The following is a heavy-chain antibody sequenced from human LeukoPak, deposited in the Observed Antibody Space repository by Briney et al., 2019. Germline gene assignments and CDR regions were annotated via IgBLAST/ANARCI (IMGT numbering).Heavy chain of an antibody. CDR3: ARDNSVEVSTMIIFDY. Sequence: SETLSLTCAVYGGSFSGYYWSWIRQPPGKGLEWIGEINHSGSTNYNPSLKSRVTISVDTSKNQFSLKLSYVTAADTAVYYCARDNSVEVSTMIIFDYWGQGTLVTVSS. CDR2: INHSGST. D-gene: IGHD3-16*01. V-gene: IGHV4-34*01. J-gene: IGHJ4*02. CDR1: GGSFSGYY.